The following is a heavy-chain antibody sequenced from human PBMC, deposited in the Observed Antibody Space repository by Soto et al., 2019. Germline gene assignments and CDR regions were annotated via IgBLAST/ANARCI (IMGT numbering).Heavy chain of an antibody. V-gene: IGHV4-4*02. CDR1: GGSIRSSNW. CDR2: IYHSGST. J-gene: IGHJ4*02. D-gene: IGHD6-13*01. Sequence: SETLSLTCAVSGGSIRSSNWWSGGRQPAGKVLGGGGVIYHSGSTNYNASVKSRVTISVDKSKNQISLKPSSVPAADTAVYYCARAIYNNSWPIAYWGRGTLVTVSS. CDR3: ARAIYNNSWPIAY.